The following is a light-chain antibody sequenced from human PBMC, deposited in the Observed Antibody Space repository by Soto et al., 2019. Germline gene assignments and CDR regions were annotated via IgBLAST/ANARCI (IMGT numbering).Light chain of an antibody. CDR1: QSIGSW. CDR3: QKYNTYCT. CDR2: KAS. Sequence: DIQMTQSPSTLSASVGDRVTITCRASQSIGSWLDWYQQKPGKAPKLLIYKASILESGVQSRLSGSGSGTEFTLTISCLQPDDFATYYCQKYNTYCTFGQGTKLDIK. V-gene: IGKV1-5*03. J-gene: IGKJ2*02.